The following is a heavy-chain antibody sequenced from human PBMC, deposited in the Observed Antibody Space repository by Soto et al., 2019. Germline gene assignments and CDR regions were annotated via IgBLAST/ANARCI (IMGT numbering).Heavy chain of an antibody. CDR3: ARLDYGDYSGLGRDY. CDR1: GYTFTSYG. D-gene: IGHD4-17*01. CDR2: ISAYNGNT. V-gene: IGHV1-18*01. J-gene: IGHJ4*02. Sequence: QVQLVQSGAEVKKPGASVKVSCKASGYTFTSYGISWVRQAPGQGLEWMGWISAYNGNTNYAQKLQGRFTTTTDTSTSTAYMELRSLRSDDTAVYYCARLDYGDYSGLGRDYWGQGTLVTVSS.